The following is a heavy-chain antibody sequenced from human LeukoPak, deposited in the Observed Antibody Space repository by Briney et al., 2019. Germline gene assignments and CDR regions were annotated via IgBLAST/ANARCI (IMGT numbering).Heavy chain of an antibody. CDR2: INPNSGGT. CDR3: ARALSGYHASEYFQH. Sequence: ASVKVSCKASGYTFTGYYMHWVRQAPGQGLEWMGWINPNSGGTNYAQKFQGRVTMTRDTSISTAYMELSRLRSDDTAVYYCARALSGYHASEYFQHWGQGTLVTVSS. J-gene: IGHJ1*01. D-gene: IGHD5-12*01. V-gene: IGHV1-2*02. CDR1: GYTFTGYY.